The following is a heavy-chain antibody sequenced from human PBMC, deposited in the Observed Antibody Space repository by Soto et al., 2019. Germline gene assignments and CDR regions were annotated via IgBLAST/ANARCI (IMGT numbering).Heavy chain of an antibody. CDR2: ISYDGNKK. Sequence: GESLKISCAASEFTFKRYGMHWVRQAPGKGLAWVAVISYDGNKKHYADSVRGRFTISRDNSKNTLYLQMNSLRTEDTAVYYCAKDSYRGDIVLTPAPYGNDYWGQGTLVTVSS. V-gene: IGHV3-30*18. CDR3: AKDSYRGDIVLTPAPYGNDY. CDR1: EFTFKRYG. J-gene: IGHJ4*02. D-gene: IGHD2-2*01.